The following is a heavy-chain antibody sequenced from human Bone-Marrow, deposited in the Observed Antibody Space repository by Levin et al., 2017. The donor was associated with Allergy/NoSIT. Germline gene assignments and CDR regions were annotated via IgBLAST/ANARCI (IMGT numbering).Heavy chain of an antibody. CDR2: ISYDGSYK. J-gene: IGHJ4*02. CDR3: AKEAAVAGLYFLDS. D-gene: IGHD6-13*01. V-gene: IGHV3-30*18. CDR1: GFSFSNSG. Sequence: GGSLRLSCVASGFSFSNSGMHWVRQAPGKGLEGVAVISYDGSYKSYGDSVKGRFTISRDNSKNTLYLQMNSLRVEDTAVYSCAKEAAVAGLYFLDSWGQGTLVTVSS.